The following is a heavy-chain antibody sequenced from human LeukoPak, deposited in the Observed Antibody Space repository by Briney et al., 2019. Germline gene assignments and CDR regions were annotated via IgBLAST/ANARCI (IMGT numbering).Heavy chain of an antibody. D-gene: IGHD5-12*01. V-gene: IGHV3-13*01. CDR1: GFTFSGYD. CDR2: VGYGGDT. J-gene: IGHJ2*01. Sequence: GGSLRLSCAASGFTFSGYDMHWVRQPPGKGLEWVAAVGYGGDTYYPASVEGRFTVSRENAKNSLYLQMNTLRAGDTAVYYCARDDGGATADWYFDLWGRGTPVTVSS. CDR3: ARDDGGATADWYFDL.